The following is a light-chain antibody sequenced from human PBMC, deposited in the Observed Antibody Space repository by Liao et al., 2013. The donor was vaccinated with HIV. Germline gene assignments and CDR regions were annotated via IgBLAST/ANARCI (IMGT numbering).Light chain of an antibody. Sequence: SYELTQPPSVSVAPGKTARITCGGNNIGSKSVNWYQQKPGQAPVLVIYYDNDRPSGIPERFSGSKSGNTATLTISGVETGDEADYFCQVWDHSSDQGVFGGGTKLTVL. CDR3: QVWDHSSDQGV. CDR1: NIGSKS. J-gene: IGLJ3*02. V-gene: IGLV3-21*04. CDR2: YDN.